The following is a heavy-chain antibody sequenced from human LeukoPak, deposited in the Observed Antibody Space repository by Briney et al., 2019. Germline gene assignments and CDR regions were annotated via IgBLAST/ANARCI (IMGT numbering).Heavy chain of an antibody. Sequence: GGSLRLSCAASGFTFSSYAMSWVRQAPGKGLEWVSAISGSGGSTYCADSVKGRFTISRDNSKNTLYLQMSSLRAEDTAVYYCAKDPYNTPTYYFDYWGQGTLVTVSS. J-gene: IGHJ4*02. V-gene: IGHV3-23*01. D-gene: IGHD1-1*01. CDR2: ISGSGGST. CDR1: GFTFSSYA. CDR3: AKDPYNTPTYYFDY.